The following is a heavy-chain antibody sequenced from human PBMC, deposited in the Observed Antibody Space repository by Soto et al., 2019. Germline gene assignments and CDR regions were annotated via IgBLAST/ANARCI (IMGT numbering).Heavy chain of an antibody. CDR3: ARDRCTNGVCYAPSDY. J-gene: IGHJ4*02. CDR1: GFTFSSYS. CDR2: ISSSSNTI. V-gene: IGHV3-48*01. Sequence: GGSLRLSCAASGFTFSSYSMSWVRQAPGKGLEWISYISSSSNTIYYADSVKGRFTISRDNAKNSLYLQMSSLRAEDMAVYYCARDRCTNGVCYAPSDYWGQGTRVTVAS. D-gene: IGHD2-8*01.